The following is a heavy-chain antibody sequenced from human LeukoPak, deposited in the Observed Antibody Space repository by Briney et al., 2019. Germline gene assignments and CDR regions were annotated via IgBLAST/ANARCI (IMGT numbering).Heavy chain of an antibody. CDR2: IYSGGNT. CDR3: ARGRQNYGDYPY. D-gene: IGHD4-17*01. Sequence: GGSLRLSCAASGFIVSSNYMSWVRQAPGNGLEWVSIIYSGGNTYYADSVKGRFTISRDNSKNTLYLQMNSLRAEDTAVYYCARGRQNYGDYPYWGQGTLVTVSS. J-gene: IGHJ4*02. CDR1: GFIVSSNY. V-gene: IGHV3-53*01.